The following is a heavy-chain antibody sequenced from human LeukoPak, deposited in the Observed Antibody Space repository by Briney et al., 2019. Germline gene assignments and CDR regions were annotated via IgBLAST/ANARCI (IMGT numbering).Heavy chain of an antibody. CDR3: VRDWRELHPRKDMDY. CDR1: GITFSIYA. J-gene: IGHJ4*02. D-gene: IGHD1-7*01. CDR2: ISGSGDST. V-gene: IGHV3-23*01. Sequence: PGGSLRLSCAASGITFSIYAMSWVRQAPGKGLEWVSAISGSGDSTYYADSVKGRFTISRDNSKNTLYLQMNSLRAEDTAVYYCVRDWRELHPRKDMDYWGQGTLVTVSS.